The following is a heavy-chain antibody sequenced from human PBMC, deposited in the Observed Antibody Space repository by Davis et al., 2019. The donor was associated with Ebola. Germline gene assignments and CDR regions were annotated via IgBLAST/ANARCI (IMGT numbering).Heavy chain of an antibody. V-gene: IGHV3-7*03. CDR3: ARDTEDIYVVVPAAIRFDI. J-gene: IGHJ3*02. CDR1: GFTFSTYW. CDR2: IKPDGSEK. D-gene: IGHD2-2*01. Sequence: GESLKISCAASGFTFSTYWMSWVRQTPGKGLEWLANIKPDGSEKYYVDSVKGRFAIFRDNAKNSLYLQMNSLRAEDSAVYYCARDTEDIYVVVPAAIRFDIWGQGTMVTVSS.